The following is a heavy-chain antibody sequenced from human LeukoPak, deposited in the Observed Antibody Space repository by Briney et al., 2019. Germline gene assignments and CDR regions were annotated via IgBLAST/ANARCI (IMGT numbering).Heavy chain of an antibody. J-gene: IGHJ4*02. D-gene: IGHD5-12*01. CDR3: ARETGRWLTSLSLDY. Sequence: AGGSLRLSCAASGFTFDDYAMHWVRQTPGKGLEWVSGISWNSYFIGYADSVKGRFTISRDNAKNSLYLQMNSLRAEDTAVYYCARETGRWLTSLSLDYWGQGTLVTVSS. CDR1: GFTFDDYA. CDR2: ISWNSYFI. V-gene: IGHV3-9*01.